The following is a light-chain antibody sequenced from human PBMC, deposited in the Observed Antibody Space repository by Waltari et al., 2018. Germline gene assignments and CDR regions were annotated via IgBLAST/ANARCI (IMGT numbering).Light chain of an antibody. CDR2: DAS. CDR1: QSVSSY. CDR3: QQRSNWPIT. Sequence: DIVLTPSPATLSLSPGARATLSCRASQSVSSYLAWYQQKPGQAPRLLIYDASNRATGIPARFSGSGSGTDFTLTISSLEPEDFAVYYCQQRSNWPITFGQGTRLEIK. V-gene: IGKV3-11*01. J-gene: IGKJ5*01.